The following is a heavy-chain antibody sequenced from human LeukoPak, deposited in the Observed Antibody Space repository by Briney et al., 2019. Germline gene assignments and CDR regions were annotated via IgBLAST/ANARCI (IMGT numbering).Heavy chain of an antibody. Sequence: QPGGSLRLSCSAPGFTFSSYAMSSVRRAPGKGLGWVSAIRGSGGSTYYADTVKGRFTISRDNSKNTLYLQMNSLRAEDTAVYYCAKSGRWYYDSSGYYAFDYWGQGTLVTVSS. CDR3: AKSGRWYYDSSGYYAFDY. CDR1: GFTFSSYA. CDR2: IRGSGGST. J-gene: IGHJ4*02. D-gene: IGHD3-22*01. V-gene: IGHV3-23*01.